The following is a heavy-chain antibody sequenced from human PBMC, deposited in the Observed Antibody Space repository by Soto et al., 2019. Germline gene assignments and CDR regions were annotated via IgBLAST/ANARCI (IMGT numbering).Heavy chain of an antibody. CDR2: ILPIFGSP. CDR1: GGNFRRYA. V-gene: IGHV1-69*13. CDR3: VFGDCTSSSCSYYFYGLDV. Sequence: SVKVSCKASGGNFRRYAISWVRQAPGQGLEWMGGILPIFGSPSHAQKFRDRVTITADESTSTAYLELTSLTSEDTAIYYCVFGDCTSSSCSYYFYGLDVWGQGTTVTAP. J-gene: IGHJ6*02. D-gene: IGHD2-2*01.